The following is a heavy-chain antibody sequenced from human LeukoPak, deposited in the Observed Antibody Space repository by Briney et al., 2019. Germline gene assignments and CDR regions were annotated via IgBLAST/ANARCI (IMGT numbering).Heavy chain of an antibody. CDR3: ARVTGDIVVVPADYWYFDL. J-gene: IGHJ2*01. Sequence: SETLSLTCTVSGGSISSSSYYWGWIRQPPGKGLEWIGSIYYSGSTYYNPSLKSRVTISVDTSKNQFSLKLSSVTTADTAVYYCARVTGDIVVVPADYWYFDLWGRGTLVTVSS. D-gene: IGHD2-2*01. CDR1: GGSISSSSYY. CDR2: IYYSGST. V-gene: IGHV4-39*07.